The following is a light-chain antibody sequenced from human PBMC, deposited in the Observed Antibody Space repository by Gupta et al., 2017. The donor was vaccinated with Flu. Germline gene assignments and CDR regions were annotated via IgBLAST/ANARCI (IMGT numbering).Light chain of an antibody. CDR2: ATS. J-gene: IGKJ2*01. V-gene: IGKV3-20*01. CDR1: TSLDTSR. Sequence: THTLGTMSLSPVERATLSCRTSTSLDTSRFAWYQQKPGQAPRLIVYATSTSATGVPDRFSGSGCGTVFTLTISRLEPEDVAVYYSHHDVASPSTLGQGTKLEIK. CDR3: HHDVASPST.